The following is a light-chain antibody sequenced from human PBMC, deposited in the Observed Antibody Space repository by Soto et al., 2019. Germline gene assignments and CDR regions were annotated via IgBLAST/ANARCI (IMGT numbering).Light chain of an antibody. Sequence: IPMTQSPSSLSASLGDRVTINCRASQSISTYVTWYQQKPGEAPKLLIYAASNLQGGVPSRFSGSGSGTHFTLTISSLQPEDFATYYCLETYSTPWAFGQGTKVDIK. CDR3: LETYSTPWA. J-gene: IGKJ1*01. V-gene: IGKV1-39*01. CDR2: AAS. CDR1: QSISTY.